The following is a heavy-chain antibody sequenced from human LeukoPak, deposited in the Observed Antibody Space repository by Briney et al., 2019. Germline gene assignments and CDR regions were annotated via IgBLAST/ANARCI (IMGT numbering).Heavy chain of an antibody. D-gene: IGHD2-8*02. Sequence: GGSLRLSCAASGFTFSRYCISWVRNDPGKGLERVANIKGDGSDKYYVYSVKGRFIIYRDYAKNSVYLQMNSLRAEDTAVYYCARDPPCGGGGVCYTLDAWGQGTLVSVSS. J-gene: IGHJ5*02. CDR2: IKGDGSDK. CDR1: GFTFSRYC. CDR3: ARDPPCGGGGVCYTLDA. V-gene: IGHV3-7*01.